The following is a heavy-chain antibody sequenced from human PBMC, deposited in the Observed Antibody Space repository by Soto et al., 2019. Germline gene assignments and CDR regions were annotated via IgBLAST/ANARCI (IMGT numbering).Heavy chain of an antibody. D-gene: IGHD3-16*01. V-gene: IGHV4-59*01. J-gene: IGHJ4*02. Sequence: LSLTFTVSGXSISPFYWSWVRQPPGKGLEWIGYLYYSDNTNYNPSLKSRVTISVDASKNQVSLRLTSVTAADTAVYYCARVGGVAARTFDYWGQGTVVTVSS. CDR3: ARVGGVAARTFDY. CDR1: GXSISPFY. CDR2: LYYSDNT.